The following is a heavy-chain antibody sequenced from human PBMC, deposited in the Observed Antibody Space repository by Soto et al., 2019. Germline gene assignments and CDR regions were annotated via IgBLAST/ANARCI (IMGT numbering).Heavy chain of an antibody. Sequence: QVQLVQSGAEVKKPGASVKVSCEASGYTFTSYYMHWVRQAPGQGLEWMGIINPSGGSTSYAQKFQGRVTMTRDTSTSTVYMELSSLRSEDSAVYYCARERLTTVEIGYFDRWGRGTLVTVSS. CDR1: GYTFTSYY. J-gene: IGHJ2*01. D-gene: IGHD4-17*01. CDR2: INPSGGST. CDR3: ARERLTTVEIGYFDR. V-gene: IGHV1-46*01.